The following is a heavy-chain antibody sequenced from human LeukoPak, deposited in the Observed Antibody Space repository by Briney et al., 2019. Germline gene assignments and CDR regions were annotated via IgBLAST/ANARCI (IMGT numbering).Heavy chain of an antibody. Sequence: SETLSLTCTVSGGSISSYYWSWIRQPPGKGLEWIGYIYYSGSTNYNPSLKSRVTISVDTSGNQFSLRLSSVTAGDTAVYYCARVGGGNYYYYGMDVWGQGTTVTVSS. V-gene: IGHV4-59*08. J-gene: IGHJ6*02. CDR3: ARVGGGNYYYYGMDV. D-gene: IGHD2-15*01. CDR1: GGSISSYY. CDR2: IYYSGST.